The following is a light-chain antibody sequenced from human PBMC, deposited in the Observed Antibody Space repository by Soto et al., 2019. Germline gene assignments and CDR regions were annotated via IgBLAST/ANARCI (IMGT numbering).Light chain of an antibody. V-gene: IGLV1-44*01. CDR3: AAWDGSLNGNV. CDR1: TSNIRENS. J-gene: IGLJ1*01. Sequence: QSVLTQPPSVSGTLGQGVTISCSGSTSNIRENSVGWFQQLPGTAPKLLIYVTNKRPSGVPARFSASKSGTSAYLAISGLQSDDEADYYCAAWDGSLNGNVFGTGTKVTVL. CDR2: VTN.